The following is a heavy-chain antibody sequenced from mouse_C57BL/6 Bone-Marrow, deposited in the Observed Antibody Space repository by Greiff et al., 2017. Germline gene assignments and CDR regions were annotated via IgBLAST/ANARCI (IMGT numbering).Heavy chain of an antibody. D-gene: IGHD4-1*02. CDR3: ARDQGDNWDGFAY. J-gene: IGHJ3*01. V-gene: IGHV1-55*01. CDR1: GYTFTSYW. CDR2: IYPGSGST. Sequence: VQLQQSGAELVKPGASVKMSCKASGYTFTSYWITWVKQRPGQGLEWIGDIYPGSGSTNYNEKFKSKATLTVDTSSSTAYMQLSSLTSEDSAVYYCARDQGDNWDGFAYWGQGTLVTVSA.